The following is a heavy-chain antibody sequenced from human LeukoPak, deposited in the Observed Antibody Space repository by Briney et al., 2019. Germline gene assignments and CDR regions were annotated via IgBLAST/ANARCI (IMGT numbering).Heavy chain of an antibody. D-gene: IGHD6-13*01. CDR1: GYSFTNYW. CDR2: MYPGDSDN. V-gene: IGHV5-51*01. Sequence: GAPPLTSSNCPGYSFTNYWIGGLRPMAGKGVGWVDIMYPGDSDNRHNPFFQGQVTISADKSISTAYLQWSSLKAQDTAMYYWARLPIIAAADPRYYYYYYYMDVWGKGTTVTVSS. J-gene: IGHJ6*03. CDR3: ARLPIIAAADPRYYYYYYYMDV.